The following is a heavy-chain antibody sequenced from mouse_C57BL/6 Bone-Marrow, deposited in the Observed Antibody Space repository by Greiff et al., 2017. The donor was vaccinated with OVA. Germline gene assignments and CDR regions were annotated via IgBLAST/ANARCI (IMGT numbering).Heavy chain of an antibody. CDR2: ISSGGSYT. D-gene: IGHD2-1*01. V-gene: IGHV5-6*01. CDR1: GFTFSSYG. J-gene: IGHJ2*01. CDR3: ARGTFYYGNYH. Sequence: EVKLMESGGDLVKPGGSLKLSCAASGFTFSSYGMSWVRQTPDKRLEWVATISSGGSYTYYPDSVKGRFTISRDNAKNTLYLQMSSLKSEDTAMYYCARGTFYYGNYHWGQGTTLTVSS.